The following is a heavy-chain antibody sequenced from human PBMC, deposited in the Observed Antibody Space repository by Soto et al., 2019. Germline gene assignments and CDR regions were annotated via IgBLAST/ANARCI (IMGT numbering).Heavy chain of an antibody. CDR3: ARHYGYYSHYMDV. D-gene: IGHD3-10*01. J-gene: IGHJ6*03. CDR1: GDSISNNNFC. CDR2: IYYSGST. Sequence: PSETLSLTCTVFGDSISNNNFCCGWIRQPPGKGLEWIGSIYYSGSTYYNPSLKSRVTISVDTSNNQLSLKLSSVTAADTAVYYCARHYGYYSHYMDVWTKGTTVTVSS. V-gene: IGHV4-39*01.